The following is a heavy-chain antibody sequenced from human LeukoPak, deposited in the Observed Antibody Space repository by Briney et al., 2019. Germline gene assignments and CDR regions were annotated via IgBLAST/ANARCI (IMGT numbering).Heavy chain of an antibody. Sequence: GGSLRLSCAASGFTFSSYAMHWVRQAPGKGLEWVAVISYDGSNKYYADSVKGRFTISRDNAKNSLYLQMNSLRAEDTAVYYCPSDRTAYGMDVWGQGTTVTVSS. CDR1: GFTFSSYA. V-gene: IGHV3-30*07. J-gene: IGHJ6*02. CDR2: ISYDGSNK. CDR3: PSDRTAYGMDV.